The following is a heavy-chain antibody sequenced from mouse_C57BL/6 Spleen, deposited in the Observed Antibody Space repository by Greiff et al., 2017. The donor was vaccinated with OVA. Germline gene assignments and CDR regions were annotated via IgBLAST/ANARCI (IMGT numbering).Heavy chain of an antibody. CDR3: ARSRDYYGSSGFAY. D-gene: IGHD1-1*01. Sequence: QVQLKQPGAELVKPGASVKMSCKASGYTFTSYWITWVKQRPGQGLEWIGDIYPGSGSTNYNEKFKSKATLTVDTSSSTAYMQLSSLTSEDSAVYYCARSRDYYGSSGFAYWGQGTLVTVSA. V-gene: IGHV1-55*01. CDR2: IYPGSGST. J-gene: IGHJ3*01. CDR1: GYTFTSYW.